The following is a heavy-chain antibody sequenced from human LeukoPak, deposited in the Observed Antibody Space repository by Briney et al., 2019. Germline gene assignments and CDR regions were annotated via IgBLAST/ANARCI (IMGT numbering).Heavy chain of an antibody. Sequence: ASVKVSCKASGYTFTSYYMHWVRQAPGQGLEWMGIINPSGGSTSYAQKFQGRVTMTRDTSTSTVYMELSSLRSEDTAVYYCARGRYYGSGSYIHFDYWGQGTLVTASS. CDR1: GYTFTSYY. CDR2: INPSGGST. CDR3: ARGRYYGSGSYIHFDY. V-gene: IGHV1-46*01. D-gene: IGHD3-10*01. J-gene: IGHJ4*02.